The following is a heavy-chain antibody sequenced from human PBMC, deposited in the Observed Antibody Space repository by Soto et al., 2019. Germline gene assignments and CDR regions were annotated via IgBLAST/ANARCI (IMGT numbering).Heavy chain of an antibody. Sequence: DSVKVSCKASGYTFTSYDINWVRQATGQGLEWMGWMNPNSGNTGYAQKFQGRVTMTRNTSISTAYMELSSLRSEDTAVYYCARVYCSSTSCHYYYGMDVWGQGTSVTV. V-gene: IGHV1-8*01. CDR3: ARVYCSSTSCHYYYGMDV. J-gene: IGHJ6*02. CDR2: MNPNSGNT. D-gene: IGHD2-2*01. CDR1: GYTFTSYD.